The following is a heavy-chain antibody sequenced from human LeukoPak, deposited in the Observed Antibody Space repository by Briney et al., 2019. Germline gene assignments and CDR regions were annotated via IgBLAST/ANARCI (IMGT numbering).Heavy chain of an antibody. Sequence: GGSLRLSCAASGFTFSSYAMSWVRQAPGKGLEWVSAISGSGGSTYYADSVKGRFTISRDNSKSTLYLQMNSLRAEDTAVYYCAKDRSSGSYYFSNSKNEYFQHWGQGTLVTVSS. D-gene: IGHD1-26*01. CDR3: AKDRSSGSYYFSNSKNEYFQH. J-gene: IGHJ1*01. CDR1: GFTFSSYA. CDR2: ISGSGGST. V-gene: IGHV3-23*01.